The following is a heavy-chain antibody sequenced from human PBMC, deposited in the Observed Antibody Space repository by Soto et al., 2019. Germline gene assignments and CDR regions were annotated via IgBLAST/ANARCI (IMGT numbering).Heavy chain of an antibody. CDR3: ARSVFP. J-gene: IGHJ5*02. V-gene: IGHV4-31*03. D-gene: IGHD3-3*01. CDR2: IYYSGST. Sequence: QVQLQESGPGLVKPSQTLSLTCTVSGGSISSGGYYWSWIRQHPGKGLEWIGYIYYSGSTYYNRSLKLRVTMSVATPKNQSSWKQSSVTAADTAVYYCARSVFPWGQGTLVTVSS. CDR1: GGSISSGGYY.